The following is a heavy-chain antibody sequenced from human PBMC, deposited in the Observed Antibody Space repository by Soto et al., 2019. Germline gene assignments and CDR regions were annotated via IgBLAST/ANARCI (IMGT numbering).Heavy chain of an antibody. CDR3: ARGGGYCSSTSCYAIEYYYYYMDV. J-gene: IGHJ6*03. Sequence: GGSVKVSCKASGYTFTSYDINWVRQATGQGLEWMGWMNPNSGNTGYAQKFQGRVTMTRNTSISTAYMELSSLRSEDTAVYYCARGGGYCSSTSCYAIEYYYYYMDVWGKGTTVTVSS. D-gene: IGHD2-2*01. V-gene: IGHV1-8*01. CDR2: MNPNSGNT. CDR1: GYTFTSYD.